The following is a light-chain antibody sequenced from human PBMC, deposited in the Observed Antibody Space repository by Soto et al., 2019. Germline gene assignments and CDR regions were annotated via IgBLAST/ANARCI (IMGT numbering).Light chain of an antibody. CDR1: SSDVGGYNY. CDR2: DVS. J-gene: IGLJ2*01. Sequence: QSALTQPASVSWSPGQSITISCTGTSSDVGGYNYVSWYQQHPGKAPKLMIYDVSNRPSGVSNRFSGSKSGNTASPTISGLQAEDEADYYCSSYTSSSTPVVFGGWTQLTVL. V-gene: IGLV2-14*01. CDR3: SSYTSSSTPVV.